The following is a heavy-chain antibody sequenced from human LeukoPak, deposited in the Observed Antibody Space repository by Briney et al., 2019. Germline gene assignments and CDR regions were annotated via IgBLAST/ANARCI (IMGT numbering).Heavy chain of an antibody. CDR3: AKDRYCSGGGCYSVHFDY. D-gene: IGHD2-15*01. CDR2: IWYDGSNK. CDR1: GFTFSTHG. J-gene: IGHJ4*02. V-gene: IGHV3-33*06. Sequence: PGRSLRLSCAASGFTFSTHGMYWVRQAPGKGLEWVAVIWYDGSNKYYADSVKGRFTISRDNSENTLYLQMNSLRAEDTAVYYCAKDRYCSGGGCYSVHFDYWGQGTLVTVSS.